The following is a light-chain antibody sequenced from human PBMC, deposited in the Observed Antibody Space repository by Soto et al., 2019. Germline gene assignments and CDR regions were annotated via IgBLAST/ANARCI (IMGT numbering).Light chain of an antibody. CDR1: TSNIGSNY. CDR2: TDN. Sequence: QAVVTQPPSASGTPGQRVTISCSGSTSNIGSNYVYWYQHLPGTAPKLLIYTDNQRPSGVPDRFSGSKSGTSASLAISGLRFEDEADYFCAAWDDNLRGYWVFGGGTKLTVL. V-gene: IGLV1-47*02. CDR3: AAWDDNLRGYWV. J-gene: IGLJ2*01.